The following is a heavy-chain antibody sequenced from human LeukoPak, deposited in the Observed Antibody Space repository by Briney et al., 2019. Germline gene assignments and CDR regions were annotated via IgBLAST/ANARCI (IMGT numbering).Heavy chain of an antibody. D-gene: IGHD2-2*01. J-gene: IGHJ5*02. V-gene: IGHV1-2*02. CDR2: LNPNSGGT. Sequence: ASVKVSCKASGYSFTAYYINWVRQAPGQGLEWMGWLNPNSGGTNYAQKFQGRVTMTRDTSISTAYMEVSRLRSDDTAVYYCARAKSQDCSIVNCQEWFGPWGQGTLVTVSS. CDR1: GYSFTAYY. CDR3: ARAKSQDCSIVNCQEWFGP.